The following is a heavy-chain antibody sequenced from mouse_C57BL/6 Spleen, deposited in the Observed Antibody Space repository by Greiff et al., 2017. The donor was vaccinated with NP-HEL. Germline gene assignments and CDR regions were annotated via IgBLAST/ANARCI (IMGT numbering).Heavy chain of an antibody. CDR2: IDPSDSET. D-gene: IGHD1-1*01. V-gene: IGHV1-52*01. J-gene: IGHJ2*01. CDR1: GYTFTSYW. Sequence: VQLQQPGAELVRPGSSVKLSCKASGYTFTSYWMHWVKQRPIQGLEWIGNIDPSDSETHYNQKFKDKATLTVDKSSSTAYMQLSSLTSEDSAVYYWAREENYGSSDYWGQGTTLTVSS. CDR3: AREENYGSSDY.